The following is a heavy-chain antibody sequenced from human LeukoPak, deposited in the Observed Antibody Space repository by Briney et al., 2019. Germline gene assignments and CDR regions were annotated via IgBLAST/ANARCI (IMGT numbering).Heavy chain of an antibody. D-gene: IGHD2-2*01. V-gene: IGHV1-2*02. CDR2: INPNSGGT. J-gene: IGHJ5*02. CDR1: GYTFTGYY. Sequence: ASVKVSCKASGYTFTGYYMHWVRQAPGQGLEWMGWINPNSGGTNYAQKFQGRVTMTRDTSISTAYMELSRLRSDDTAVYYCAILGYSSSTSCLQFDPWGQGTLVTASS. CDR3: AILGYSSSTSCLQFDP.